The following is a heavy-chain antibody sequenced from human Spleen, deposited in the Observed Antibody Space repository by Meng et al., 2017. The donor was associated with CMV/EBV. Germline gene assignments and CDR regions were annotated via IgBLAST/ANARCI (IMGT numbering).Heavy chain of an antibody. J-gene: IGHJ6*02. V-gene: IGHV4-34*01. Sequence: SETLSLTCAVYGGSFSGYYWNWIRQPPGKGLEWIGEINHSGSTNYNPSLKSRVTISVDTSKNQFSLKLSSVTAADTAVYYCARGRVVVTHYYYYGMDVWGQGTTVTVSS. CDR1: GGSFSGYY. CDR2: INHSGST. CDR3: ARGRVVVTHYYYYGMDV. D-gene: IGHD4-23*01.